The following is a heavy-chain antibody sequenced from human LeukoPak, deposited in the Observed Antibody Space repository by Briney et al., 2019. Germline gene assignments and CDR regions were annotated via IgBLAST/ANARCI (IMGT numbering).Heavy chain of an antibody. Sequence: GGSLRLSCAASGFTFSSYAMHWVRQAPGKGLEWVAVISYDGSNKYYADSVKGRFTISRDNSKNTLYLQMNSLRAEDTAVYYCAREPRKQQLVRAGDYWGQGTLVTVSS. J-gene: IGHJ4*02. V-gene: IGHV3-30-3*01. CDR3: AREPRKQQLVRAGDY. D-gene: IGHD6-13*01. CDR1: GFTFSSYA. CDR2: ISYDGSNK.